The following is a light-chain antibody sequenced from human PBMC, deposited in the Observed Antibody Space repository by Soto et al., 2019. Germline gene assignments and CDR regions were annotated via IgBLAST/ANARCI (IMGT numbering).Light chain of an antibody. CDR2: LKSDGSH. CDR1: SGHSSYA. J-gene: IGLJ2*01. CDR3: QTWASGIRV. Sequence: QSVLTQSPSASAPLGASVKLTCTLNSGHSSYAIAWHPQQPEKGPRFLMRLKSDGSHTKGDGIPDRFSGSSSGAERYLTISSLQSEDEADYYCQTWASGIRVFGGGTKLTVL. V-gene: IGLV4-69*01.